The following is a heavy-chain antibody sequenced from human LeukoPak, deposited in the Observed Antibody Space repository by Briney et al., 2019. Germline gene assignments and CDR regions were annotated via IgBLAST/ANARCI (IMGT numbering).Heavy chain of an antibody. Sequence: ASVTVSCKASGYTFTGYSMHWVRQAPGQGHEWMGWINPNSGGTNYAQKFQGRVTMTRDTSISTAYMELSRLRSDDTAVYYCARGPRITMIVVVTPFDYWGQGTLFTAPS. J-gene: IGHJ4*02. V-gene: IGHV1-2*02. CDR3: ARGPRITMIVVVTPFDY. CDR1: GYTFTGYS. D-gene: IGHD3-22*01. CDR2: INPNSGGT.